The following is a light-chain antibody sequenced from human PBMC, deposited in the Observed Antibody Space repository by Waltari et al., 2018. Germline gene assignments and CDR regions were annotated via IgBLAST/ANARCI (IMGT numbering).Light chain of an antibody. CDR3: QAWDRNTYVV. V-gene: IGLV3-1*01. CDR1: KLEDKY. J-gene: IGLJ2*01. Sequence: SYEVTQPPSVSVSPGQTASITCSGDKLEDKYVCWYQQKPGQSPMLVLHQDNKRPSGIPERFSGCNSGNTATLTISETQALDEADYYCQAWDRNTYVVFGGGTKLTVL. CDR2: QDN.